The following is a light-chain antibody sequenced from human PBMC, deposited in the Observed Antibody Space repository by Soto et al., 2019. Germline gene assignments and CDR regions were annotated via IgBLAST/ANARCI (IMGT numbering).Light chain of an antibody. V-gene: IGLV1-47*01. CDR2: RNN. J-gene: IGLJ1*01. Sequence: QSVLTQQPAASETPGQRVTISCSGGISNIGSNPVYWHQHLPGTAPKLLVYRNNQRPSGVPDRFSDSKSGTSAFLAISGLRSEDEADYYCAAWDDRLSAYVFGTGTKVTVL. CDR1: ISNIGSNP. CDR3: AAWDDRLSAYV.